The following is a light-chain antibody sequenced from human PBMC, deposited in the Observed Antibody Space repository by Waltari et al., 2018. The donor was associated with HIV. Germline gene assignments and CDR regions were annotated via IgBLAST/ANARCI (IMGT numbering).Light chain of an antibody. Sequence: QSALTQPPSASGSPGQSVTIACTGTSSYVGGYDYVSWYQQPPGKAPKLMIYEVSKRPSGVPDRVSGSKSGNTASLTVSGLQAEDEADYYCSSFAGTNNLVFGGGTKLTVL. CDR2: EVS. CDR3: SSFAGTNNLV. J-gene: IGLJ2*01. CDR1: SSYVGGYDY. V-gene: IGLV2-8*01.